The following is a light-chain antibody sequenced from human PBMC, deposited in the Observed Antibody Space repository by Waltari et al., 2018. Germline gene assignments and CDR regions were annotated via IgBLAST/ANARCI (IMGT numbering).Light chain of an antibody. CDR3: QSFDNMLSGGVV. CDR2: GNN. V-gene: IGLV1-40*01. Sequence: QSVLTQPPSVSGTPGQGVTISGSGSTSNIGAGHDVHWYQHLPGTAPKLLIYGNNNRPSGVPDRFSGSKSGTSASLAITGLQADDEADYFCQSFDNMLSGGVVFGGGTKLAVL. J-gene: IGLJ2*01. CDR1: TSNIGAGHD.